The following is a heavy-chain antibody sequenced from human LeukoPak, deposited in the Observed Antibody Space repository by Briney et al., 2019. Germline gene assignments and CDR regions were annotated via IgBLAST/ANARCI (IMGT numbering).Heavy chain of an antibody. CDR3: ARDIGGSFYGRPFDY. D-gene: IGHD1-26*01. J-gene: IGHJ4*02. Sequence: GGSLRLSCAASGFTFSSYSMNWVRQAPGKGLEWVSSVSSANNYIYYTDSVKGRFTISRDNAKNSLYLQINSLRAEDTAIYYCARDIGGSFYGRPFDYWGQGTLVTVSS. CDR2: VSSANNYI. V-gene: IGHV3-21*01. CDR1: GFTFSSYS.